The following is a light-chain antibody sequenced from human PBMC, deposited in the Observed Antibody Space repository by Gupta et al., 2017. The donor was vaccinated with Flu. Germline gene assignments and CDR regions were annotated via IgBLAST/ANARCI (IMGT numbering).Light chain of an antibody. CDR2: DAS. CDR3: LQRSNWPPRT. CDR1: QTVSIY. V-gene: IGKV3-11*01. J-gene: IGKJ2*01. Sequence: DIVLTQSPDSLSLSPGESATLSCRASQTVSIYLAWYQQRPGQAPRLLIYDASNRDTGIPARFSGSGSGTDFTLTISSREPEDSAVYYCLQRSNWPPRTFGQGTKLEI.